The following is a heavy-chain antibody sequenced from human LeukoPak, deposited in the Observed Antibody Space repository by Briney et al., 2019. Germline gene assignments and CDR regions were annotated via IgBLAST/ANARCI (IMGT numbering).Heavy chain of an antibody. CDR3: TTDGDSSGWYYESY. CDR2: IKSKTDGGTT. V-gene: IGHV3-15*01. J-gene: IGHJ4*02. D-gene: IGHD6-19*01. CDR1: GFTFGDYA. Sequence: GRSLRLSCTASGFTFGDYAMSWVRQAPGKGLEWVGRIKSKTDGGTTDYAAPVKGRFTISRDDSKNTLYLQMNSLKTEDTAVYYCTTDGDSSGWYYESYWGQGTLVTVSS.